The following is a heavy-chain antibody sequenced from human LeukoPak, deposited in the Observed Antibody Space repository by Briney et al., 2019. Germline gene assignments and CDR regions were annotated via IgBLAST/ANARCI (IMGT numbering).Heavy chain of an antibody. J-gene: IGHJ4*02. CDR1: GGSISTYY. CDR3: PRSYYGSGSYYSFNY. V-gene: IGHV4-59*01. D-gene: IGHD3-10*01. CDR2: IYYSGST. Sequence: SETLSLTCTVSGGSISTYYWSWIRQSPGKGLEWIGYIYYSGSTNYNPSLESRVPISVDTSKSQFSLKLTPVTAADTAVYYCPRSYYGSGSYYSFNYCGQGTLVSVSS.